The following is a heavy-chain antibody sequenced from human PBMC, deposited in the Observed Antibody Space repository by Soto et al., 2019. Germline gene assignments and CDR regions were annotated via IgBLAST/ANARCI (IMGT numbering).Heavy chain of an antibody. V-gene: IGHV1-69*01. CDR3: ARPHPGGDSSGYYLGLDY. Sequence: QVQLVQSGAEVKKPGSSVKVSCKASGGTFSSYAISWVRQAPGQGLEWMGGIIPIFGTANYAQKFQGRVTITADESTSTAYMELSSLRSEDTAVYYCARPHPGGDSSGYYLGLDYGGQGTLVTVSS. D-gene: IGHD3-22*01. CDR2: IIPIFGTA. CDR1: GGTFSSYA. J-gene: IGHJ4*02.